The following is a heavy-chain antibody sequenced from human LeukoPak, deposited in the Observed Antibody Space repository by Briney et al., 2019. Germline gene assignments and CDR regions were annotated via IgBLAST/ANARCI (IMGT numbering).Heavy chain of an antibody. CDR1: GFTFSSYS. Sequence: GGSLRLSCAASGFTFSSYSMNWVRQAPGKGLEWVSYISSSSKTVYYADSVKGRFTISRDNAKNSLYLQMNSLRAEDTAVYYCAREIRYCSGSKCYLFDYWGQGTLVTVSS. J-gene: IGHJ4*02. V-gene: IGHV3-48*01. CDR3: AREIRYCSGSKCYLFDY. CDR2: ISSSSKTV. D-gene: IGHD2-15*01.